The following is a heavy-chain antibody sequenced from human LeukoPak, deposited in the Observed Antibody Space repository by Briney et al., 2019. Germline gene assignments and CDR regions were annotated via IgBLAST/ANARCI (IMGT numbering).Heavy chain of an antibody. V-gene: IGHV3-30-3*01. J-gene: IGHJ4*02. CDR3: AREVCGIVGATTYFDY. D-gene: IGHD1-26*01. CDR1: GFTFSSYD. Sequence: GRSLRLSCAASGFTFSSYDMHWVRQAPGKGLEWVAVISYDGSNKYYADSVKGRFTISRDNSKNTLYLQMNSLRAEDTAVYYCAREVCGIVGATTYFDYWGQGSLVTVSS. CDR2: ISYDGSNK.